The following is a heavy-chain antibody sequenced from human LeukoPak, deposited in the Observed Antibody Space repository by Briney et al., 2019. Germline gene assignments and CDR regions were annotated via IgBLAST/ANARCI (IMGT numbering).Heavy chain of an antibody. J-gene: IGHJ4*02. CDR2: ISGSGGST. V-gene: IGHV3-23*01. CDR1: GFTFSSYA. Sequence: TGGSLRLSCAASGFTFSSYAMSWARQAPGKGLEWVSAISGSGGSTYYADSVKGRFTISRDNSKNTLYLQMNSLRAEDTAVYYCAKVVVVRWYFDYWGQGTLVTVSS. CDR3: AKVVVVRWYFDY. D-gene: IGHD3-22*01.